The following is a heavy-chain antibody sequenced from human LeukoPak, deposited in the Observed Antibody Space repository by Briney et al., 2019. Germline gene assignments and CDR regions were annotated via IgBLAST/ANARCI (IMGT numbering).Heavy chain of an antibody. Sequence: SVKVSCKASGGTFSSYTISWVRQAPGQGLEWMGGIIPIFGTANYAQKFQGRVTITADESTSTAYMELSSLRSEDTAVYYCARAAYGDYGLDYWGQGTLVTVSS. D-gene: IGHD4-17*01. CDR3: ARAAYGDYGLDY. V-gene: IGHV1-69*13. J-gene: IGHJ4*02. CDR2: IIPIFGTA. CDR1: GGTFSSYT.